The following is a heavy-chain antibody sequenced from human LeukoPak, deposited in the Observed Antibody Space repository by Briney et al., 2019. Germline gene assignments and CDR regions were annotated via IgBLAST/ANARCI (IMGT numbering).Heavy chain of an antibody. CDR2: IYPDDSET. CDR1: GYRFTNYW. Sequence: GESLKISCKGSGYRFTNYWIGWVRQVPGKGLEWMGIIYPDDSETIYNPSFQGQVTISADKSITTAYLQWSSLKASDTAMYYCARRYSTGGFDDWGQGTLVTVSS. V-gene: IGHV5-51*01. CDR3: ARRYSTGGFDD. J-gene: IGHJ4*02. D-gene: IGHD6-25*01.